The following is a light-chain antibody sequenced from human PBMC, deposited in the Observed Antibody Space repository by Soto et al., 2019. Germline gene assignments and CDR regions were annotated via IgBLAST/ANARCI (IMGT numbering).Light chain of an antibody. CDR3: LLSYSSVRAGV. CDR1: TGAVTSGHY. J-gene: IGLJ3*02. Sequence: QAVVTQEPSLTVSPGGTVTLTCGSSTGAVTSGHYPYWFQQKPGQAPRTLIYDTNNKQSWTPARFSGSLLGGKAALTLSGAQPEDEAEYYCLLSYSSVRAGVFGGGTKVTVL. CDR2: DTN. V-gene: IGLV7-46*01.